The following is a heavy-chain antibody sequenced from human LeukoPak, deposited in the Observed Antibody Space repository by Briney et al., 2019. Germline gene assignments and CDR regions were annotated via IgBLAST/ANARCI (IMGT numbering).Heavy chain of an antibody. CDR1: GFTFSSYA. CDR2: INWNGGST. D-gene: IGHD6-13*01. V-gene: IGHV3-20*04. CDR3: ARDEQLVRGVFDY. J-gene: IGHJ4*02. Sequence: PGGSLRLSCAASGFTFSSYAMSWVRQAPGKGLEWVSGINWNGGSTGYADSVKGRFTISRDNAKNSLYLQMNSLRAEDTALYYCARDEQLVRGVFDYWGQGTLVTVSS.